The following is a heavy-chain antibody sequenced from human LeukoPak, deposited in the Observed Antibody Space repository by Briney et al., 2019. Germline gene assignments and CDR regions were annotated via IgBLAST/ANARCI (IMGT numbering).Heavy chain of an antibody. D-gene: IGHD1-26*01. J-gene: IGHJ4*02. Sequence: SETLSLTCTVSGYSISSGYYWGWIRQPPGKGLEWIGSIYHSGSTNYNPSLKSRVTISVDTSKNQFSLKLSSVTAADTAVYYCARDGVVGATTTFHYWGQGTLVTVSS. CDR3: ARDGVVGATTTFHY. CDR1: GYSISSGYY. CDR2: IYHSGST. V-gene: IGHV4-38-2*02.